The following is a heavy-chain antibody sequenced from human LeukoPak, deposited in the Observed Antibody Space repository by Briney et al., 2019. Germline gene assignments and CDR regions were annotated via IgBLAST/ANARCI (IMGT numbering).Heavy chain of an antibody. CDR1: GFTFSSYG. J-gene: IGHJ5*02. Sequence: PGGSLRLSCAASGFTFSSYGMHWVRQAPGKGLEWVAFIRYDGSNKYYADSVKGRFTISRDNSKNTLYLQMNSLRAEDTDVYYCASAKHYDFWSGHKSGFDPWGQGTLVTVSS. D-gene: IGHD3-3*01. V-gene: IGHV3-30*02. CDR3: ASAKHYDFWSGHKSGFDP. CDR2: IRYDGSNK.